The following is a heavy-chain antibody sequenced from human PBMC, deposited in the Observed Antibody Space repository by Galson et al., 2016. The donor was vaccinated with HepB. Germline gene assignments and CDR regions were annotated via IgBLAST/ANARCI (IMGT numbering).Heavy chain of an antibody. CDR1: GYTFTSYY. CDR2: INPSGGTA. V-gene: IGHV1-46*01. D-gene: IGHD3-10*01. J-gene: IGHJ4*02. CDR3: ARRGRAFDY. Sequence: SVKVSCKASGYTFTSYYMHWVRQAPGQGLEWVGLINPSGGTANYAQKFQGRVTMTRDTSTSTVHMELRSLTSDDTAVYYCARRGRAFDYWGQGTLVTVSS.